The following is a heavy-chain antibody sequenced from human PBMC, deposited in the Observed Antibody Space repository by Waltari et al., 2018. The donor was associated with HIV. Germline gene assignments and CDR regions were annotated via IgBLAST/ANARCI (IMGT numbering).Heavy chain of an antibody. CDR3: ARGQYYYDSSGYYYGDYGMDV. V-gene: IGHV1-2*02. CDR2: RNPNSGGT. CDR1: GYTFTGYY. J-gene: IGHJ6*02. Sequence: QVQLVQSGAEVKKPGASVKVSCKASGYTFTGYYMPWVRKAPGQGLEWMRWRNPNSGGTNNAQKCQGRVTMAGEPSISTCYMEVSRRRSDDTAVYYCARGQYYYDSSGYYYGDYGMDVWGQGTTCTVSS. D-gene: IGHD3-22*01.